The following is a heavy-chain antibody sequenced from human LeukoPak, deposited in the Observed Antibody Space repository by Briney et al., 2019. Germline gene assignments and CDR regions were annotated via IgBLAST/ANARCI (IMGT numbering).Heavy chain of an antibody. V-gene: IGHV4-38-2*01. CDR1: GYSISSGYY. CDR3: ARGTQNRWFGELLYDY. CDR2: IYHSGST. J-gene: IGHJ4*02. D-gene: IGHD3-10*01. Sequence: SETLSPTCAVSGYSISSGYYWGWIRQPPGKGLEWIGSIYHSGSTYYNPSLKSRVTISVDTSKNQFSLKLSSVTAADTAVYYCARGTQNRWFGELLYDYWGQGTLVTISS.